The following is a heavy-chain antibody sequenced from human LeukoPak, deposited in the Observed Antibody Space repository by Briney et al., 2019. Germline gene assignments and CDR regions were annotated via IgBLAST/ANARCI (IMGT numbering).Heavy chain of an antibody. J-gene: IGHJ4*02. CDR1: GFTFSSYG. D-gene: IGHD6-19*01. CDR2: ISYDGSNK. Sequence: GGSLRLSCAASGFTFSSYGMHWVRQAPGKGLEWVAVISYDGSNKYYADSVKGRFTISRDNSKNTLYLQMNSLRAEDTAVYYCAKDGVGSGIAVAGYVYYFDYWGQGTLVTVSS. CDR3: AKDGVGSGIAVAGYVYYFDY. V-gene: IGHV3-30*18.